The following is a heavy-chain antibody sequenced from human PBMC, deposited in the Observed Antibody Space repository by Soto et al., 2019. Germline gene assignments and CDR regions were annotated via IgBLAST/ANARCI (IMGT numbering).Heavy chain of an antibody. Sequence: QVQLVQSGAEVKKPGASVKVSCKASGDTFTSDGFNWVRQAPGQGLERMGGISAYNGNTNYAQKLQGRATMTTDTSTSIANMEMRSLRSDDTAVYYCARYRVAHVDRASYFYYGMDVWGQGTTVTVSS. J-gene: IGHJ6*02. CDR2: ISAYNGNT. D-gene: IGHD5-18*01. CDR1: GDTFTSDG. CDR3: ARYRVAHVDRASYFYYGMDV. V-gene: IGHV1-18*04.